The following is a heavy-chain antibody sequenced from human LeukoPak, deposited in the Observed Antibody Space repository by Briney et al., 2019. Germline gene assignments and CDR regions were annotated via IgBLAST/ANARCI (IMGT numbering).Heavy chain of an antibody. V-gene: IGHV1-69*13. J-gene: IGHJ6*03. D-gene: IGHD3-9*01. CDR1: GYTFTSYY. CDR2: IIPIFGTA. Sequence: SVTVSCKASGYTFTSYYMHWVRQAPGQGLEWMGGIIPIFGTANYAQKFQGRVTITADESTSTAYMELSSLRSEDTAVYYCARDHYGILTGHYYYYYMDVWGKGTTVTISS. CDR3: ARDHYGILTGHYYYYYMDV.